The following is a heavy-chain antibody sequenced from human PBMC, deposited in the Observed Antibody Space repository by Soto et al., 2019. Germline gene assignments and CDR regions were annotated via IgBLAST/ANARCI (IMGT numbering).Heavy chain of an antibody. D-gene: IGHD2-21*02. CDR3: ARDTSYCGGDCYSGFDY. CDR1: GGTFSSYA. CDR2: IIPIFGTA. J-gene: IGHJ4*02. Sequence: SVKVSCKASGGTFSSYAISWVRQAPGQGLEWMGGIIPIFGTANYAQKFQGRVTITADESTSTAYMELSSLRSEDTAVYYCARDTSYCGGDCYSGFDYWGQGTLVTVSS. V-gene: IGHV1-69*13.